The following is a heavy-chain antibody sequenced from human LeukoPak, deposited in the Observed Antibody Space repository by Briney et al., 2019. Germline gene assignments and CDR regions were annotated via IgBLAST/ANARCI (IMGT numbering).Heavy chain of an antibody. Sequence: SMKVSCKASGGTFSRYDISWVRQAPGQGLEWMGGLIPIFGTANYAQKFQGRVTSTTDGSTSTAYMELSSLRSEDTAVYYCARSYCSGGSCLSEFDYWGQGTLVTVSS. D-gene: IGHD2-15*01. CDR1: GGTFSRYD. CDR3: ARSYCSGGSCLSEFDY. CDR2: LIPIFGTA. V-gene: IGHV1-69*05. J-gene: IGHJ4*02.